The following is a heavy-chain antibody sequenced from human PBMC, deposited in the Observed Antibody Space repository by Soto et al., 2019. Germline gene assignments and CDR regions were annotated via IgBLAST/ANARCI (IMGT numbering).Heavy chain of an antibody. D-gene: IGHD3-22*01. CDR1: GVSIRDYY. Sequence: PSETLSLTCTVSGVSIRDYYWSWIRQAPGKGLEWIGSIYYGGSTYNNPSLKSRVTISVDASKNQFSLKLSSVTAADTAVYYCASLPMFYYDSSGALFDPWGQGTLVTVSS. V-gene: IGHV4-59*05. J-gene: IGHJ5*02. CDR2: IYYGGST. CDR3: ASLPMFYYDSSGALFDP.